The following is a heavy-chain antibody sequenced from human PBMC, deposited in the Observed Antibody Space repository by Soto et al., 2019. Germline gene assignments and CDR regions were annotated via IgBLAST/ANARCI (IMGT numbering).Heavy chain of an antibody. CDR1: GYKFTTLW. CDR3: ARPASGGSRDAFDV. CDR2: IDPTDSFT. D-gene: IGHD2-15*01. J-gene: IGHJ3*01. Sequence: GESLKISFKASGYKFTTLWLNWVRETPGKGLEWLGRIDPTDSFTNYSPPFEGHVTISVDRSISTAYLQWNSLQASDTAIYYCARPASGGSRDAFDVWGQGTTVTVSS. V-gene: IGHV5-10-1*01.